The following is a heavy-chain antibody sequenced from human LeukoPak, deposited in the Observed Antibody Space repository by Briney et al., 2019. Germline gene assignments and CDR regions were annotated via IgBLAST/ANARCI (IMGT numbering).Heavy chain of an antibody. CDR3: ARRGRSSPNFDF. J-gene: IGHJ4*02. D-gene: IGHD6-13*01. Sequence: GESLKISCKGSGYIFTSYWITWVRQMPGKGLEWMGMIDPTDSNTNYSPSFQGHVTISTDKSISTAYLHWTSLKASDTAIYYCARRGRSSPNFDFWGQGTLVTVSS. CDR1: GYIFTSYW. CDR2: IDPTDSNT. V-gene: IGHV5-10-1*01.